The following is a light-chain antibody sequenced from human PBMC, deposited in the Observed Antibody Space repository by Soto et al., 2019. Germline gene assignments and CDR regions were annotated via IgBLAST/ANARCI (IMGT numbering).Light chain of an antibody. V-gene: IGKV3-20*01. CDR1: QSFSGTY. CDR3: QQYGSSPPIT. Sequence: EIVLTQSPGTLSLSPGERATLSCRASQSFSGTYLAWYQQKPGQAPRLLIYGASSRATGIPDRFSGSGSGTDFTLTISRLEPEDLAVYYCQQYGSSPPITFGGGTRWIS. J-gene: IGKJ4*01. CDR2: GAS.